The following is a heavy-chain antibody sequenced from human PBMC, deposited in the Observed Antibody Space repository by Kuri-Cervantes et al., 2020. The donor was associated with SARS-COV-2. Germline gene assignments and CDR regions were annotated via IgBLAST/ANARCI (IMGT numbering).Heavy chain of an antibody. CDR1: GGSIHSSPYY. V-gene: IGHV4-39*07. CDR3: ARDNILFSGSGFDS. J-gene: IGHJ4*02. CDR2: IYYSANT. Sequence: SETLSLTCTVSGGSIHSSPYYWGWIRQPPGQGLEWIGSIYYSANTYFNPSLKSRVTMSVDTSKNQFSLKLTSVTAADSAVYYCARDNILFSGSGFDSWGPGALVTVSS. D-gene: IGHD1-26*01.